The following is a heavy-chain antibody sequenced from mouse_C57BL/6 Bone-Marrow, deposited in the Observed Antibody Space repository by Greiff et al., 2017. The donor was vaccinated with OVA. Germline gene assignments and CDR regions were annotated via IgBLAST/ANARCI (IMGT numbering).Heavy chain of an antibody. Sequence: VKVVESGPELVKPGASVKLSCKASGYTFTSYDINWVKQRPGQGLEWIGWIYPRDGSTKYNEKFKGKATLTVDTSSSTAYMELHSLTSEDSAVYFCAFAKGAWFAYWGQGTLVTVSA. CDR1: GYTFTSYD. CDR3: AFAKGAWFAY. D-gene: IGHD6-1*01. J-gene: IGHJ3*01. V-gene: IGHV1-85*01. CDR2: IYPRDGST.